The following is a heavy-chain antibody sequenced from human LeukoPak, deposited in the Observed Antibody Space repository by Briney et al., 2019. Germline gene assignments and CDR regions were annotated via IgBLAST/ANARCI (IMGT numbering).Heavy chain of an antibody. V-gene: IGHV3-7*02. J-gene: IGHJ4*02. D-gene: IGHD1-26*01. Sequence: GSLRLSCAASGFIFSSYWMSWVRQAPGKGLEWVANIKQDGSEKYYVDSVKGRFTISRDNAKNSLYLQMNSMRAEDTAVYYCGKGGSLFHYWGQGTLVTVSS. CDR3: GKGGSLFHY. CDR2: IKQDGSEK. CDR1: GFIFSSYW.